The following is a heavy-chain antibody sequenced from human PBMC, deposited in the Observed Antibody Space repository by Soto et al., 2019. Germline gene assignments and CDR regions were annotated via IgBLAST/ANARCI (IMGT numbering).Heavy chain of an antibody. Sequence: HPGGSLRLSCAASGFTFSSYAMSWVRQAPGKGLEWVSAISGSGGSTYYADSVKGRFTISRDNSKNTLYLQMNSLRAEDTAVYYCAKDQAAIPAVEDYYDSSGSAGGFDYWGQGTLVTVSS. CDR2: ISGSGGST. J-gene: IGHJ4*02. CDR1: GFTFSSYA. CDR3: AKDQAAIPAVEDYYDSSGSAGGFDY. D-gene: IGHD3-22*01. V-gene: IGHV3-23*01.